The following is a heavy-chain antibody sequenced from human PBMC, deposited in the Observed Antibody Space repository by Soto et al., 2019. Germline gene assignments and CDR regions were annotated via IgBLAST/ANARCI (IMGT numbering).Heavy chain of an antibody. J-gene: IGHJ4*02. CDR3: ARADYGGNPTYFDP. D-gene: IGHD4-17*01. V-gene: IGHV4-34*01. Sequence: SETLSLTCAVYGGSFSGYYWSWIRQPPGKGLEWIGEINHSGSTNYNPSLKSRVTISVDTSKNQFSLKLSSVTAADTAVYYCARADYGGNPTYFDPWGQGTLVTVSS. CDR1: GGSFSGYY. CDR2: INHSGST.